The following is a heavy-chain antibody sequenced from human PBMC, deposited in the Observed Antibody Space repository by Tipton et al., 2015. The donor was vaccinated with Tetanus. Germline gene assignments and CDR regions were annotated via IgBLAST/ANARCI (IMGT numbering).Heavy chain of an antibody. CDR1: GFAFSSYL. V-gene: IGHV3-7*01. D-gene: IGHD1-14*01. Sequence: RLSCAASGFAFSSYLMTWVRQAPGKGLELVASLKHDATEEYYVDSVKGRFAISRDNARNLLFLQMNGLRVEDTAVYYCARDVTGTASGRRWGQGTLVTVSS. J-gene: IGHJ4*02. CDR2: LKHDATEE. CDR3: ARDVTGTASGRR.